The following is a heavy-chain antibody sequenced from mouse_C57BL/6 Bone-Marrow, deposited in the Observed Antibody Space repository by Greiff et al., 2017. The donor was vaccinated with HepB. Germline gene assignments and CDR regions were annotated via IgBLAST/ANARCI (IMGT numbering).Heavy chain of an antibody. V-gene: IGHV1-59*01. CDR3: AREVTDY. D-gene: IGHD2-2*01. Sequence: QVQLKQPGAELVRPGTSVKLSCKASGYTFTSYWMHWVKQRPGQGLEWIGVIDPSDSYTNYNQKFKGKATLTVDTSSSTAYMQLSSLTSEDSAVYYCAREVTDYWGQGTTLTVSS. CDR2: IDPSDSYT. CDR1: GYTFTSYW. J-gene: IGHJ2*01.